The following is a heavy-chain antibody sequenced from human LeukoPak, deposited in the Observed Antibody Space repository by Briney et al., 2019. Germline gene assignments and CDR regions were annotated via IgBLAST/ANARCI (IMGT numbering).Heavy chain of an antibody. CDR2: IYYSGST. CDR1: SGSISSYY. J-gene: IGHJ4*02. V-gene: IGHV4-59*01. D-gene: IGHD2-2*01. CDR3: ARVKVVPAAMYDY. Sequence: SETLSRTCTVSSGSISSYYWSWIRQPPGKGLEWIGYIYYSGSTNYNPSLKSRVTISVDTSKNQFSLKLSSVTAADTAVYYCARVKVVPAAMYDYWGQGTLVTVSS.